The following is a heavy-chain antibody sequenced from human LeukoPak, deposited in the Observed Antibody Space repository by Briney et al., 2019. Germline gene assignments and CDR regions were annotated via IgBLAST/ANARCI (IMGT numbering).Heavy chain of an antibody. CDR1: GFTFSGYA. D-gene: IGHD6-19*01. V-gene: IGHV3-23*01. Sequence: GGSLRLSCAASGFTFSGYAMSWVRQAPGKGLEWVSAISGSGGSTYYADSVKGRFTISRDNSKNTLYLQMNSLRAEDTAVYYCAKHQVGYSSGWYLDYWGQGTLVTVSS. CDR2: ISGSGGST. CDR3: AKHQVGYSSGWYLDY. J-gene: IGHJ4*02.